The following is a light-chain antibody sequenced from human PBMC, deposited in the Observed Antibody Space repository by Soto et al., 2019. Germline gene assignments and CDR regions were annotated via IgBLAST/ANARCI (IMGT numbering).Light chain of an antibody. V-gene: IGKV3-11*01. CDR1: QSVSSY. Sequence: ESVLTQSPATLSLSPGERATLSCRASQSVSSYLAWYQQKPGQAPRLLIYDASNRATGIPARFSGSGSGTDFTLTISSLEPEDFSVYYCQQRSNWPPWYTFGQGTKLEIK. CDR3: QQRSNWPPWYT. J-gene: IGKJ2*01. CDR2: DAS.